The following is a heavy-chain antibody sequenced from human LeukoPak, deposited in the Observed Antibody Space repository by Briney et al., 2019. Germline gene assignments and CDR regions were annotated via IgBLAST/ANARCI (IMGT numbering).Heavy chain of an antibody. CDR3: ARRYCSSTSCTLDY. V-gene: IGHV3-48*03. J-gene: IGHJ4*02. CDR1: GFTLSSYE. CDR2: IGTSGSTT. Sequence: GGSLRLSCAASGFTLSSYEVNWVRQAPGKGLERVSYIGTSGSTTYYADSVKGRFTISRDNAENSLYLQMNSLRAEDTAVYYCARRYCSSTSCTLDYWGQGTLVTVSS. D-gene: IGHD2-2*01.